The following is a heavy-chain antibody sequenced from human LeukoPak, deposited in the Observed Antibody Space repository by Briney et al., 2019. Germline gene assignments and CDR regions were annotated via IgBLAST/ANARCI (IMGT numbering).Heavy chain of an antibody. J-gene: IGHJ6*03. CDR3: AKDSVDTAMVPTNYYYYYYMDV. Sequence: PGGSLRLSCAGSGFTFRFYAMTWVRQAPGKGLEWVSGISGDASVSKDADSVKGRFNISRDNSKNTLYLQMNSLRAEDTAVYYCAKDSVDTAMVPTNYYYYYYMDVWGKGTTVTVSS. CDR1: GFTFRFYA. CDR2: ISGDASVS. D-gene: IGHD5-18*01. V-gene: IGHV3-23*01.